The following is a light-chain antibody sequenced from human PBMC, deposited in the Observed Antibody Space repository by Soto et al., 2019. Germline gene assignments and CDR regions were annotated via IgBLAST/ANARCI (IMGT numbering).Light chain of an antibody. J-gene: IGKJ1*01. CDR1: QGISNN. Sequence: DIQMTQSPSSLSASVGDRVTITCRASQGISNNLAWYQQKPGKDPQLLIYYASTLQSAVPSRCSGSRSGTDFSLIISSLQPEDVATYYCQKYDSAPLTFGQGTKVEFK. V-gene: IGKV1-27*01. CDR2: YAS. CDR3: QKYDSAPLT.